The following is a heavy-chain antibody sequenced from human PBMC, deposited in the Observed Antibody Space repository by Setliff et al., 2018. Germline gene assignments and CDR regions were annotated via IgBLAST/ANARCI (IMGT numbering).Heavy chain of an antibody. J-gene: IGHJ4*02. D-gene: IGHD3-10*01. CDR1: GGSVTSHY. V-gene: IGHV4-59*02. CDR3: ARDRSYYASGSFTKWFDY. Sequence: SETLSLTCAVSGGSVTSHYWSWIRQPPGKGLEWVGFIFYSGDTNSNPSLKSRVTMSVDTSKNQFSLKLNSVTPADTATYYCARDRSYYASGSFTKWFDYWGQGALVTVSS. CDR2: IFYSGDT.